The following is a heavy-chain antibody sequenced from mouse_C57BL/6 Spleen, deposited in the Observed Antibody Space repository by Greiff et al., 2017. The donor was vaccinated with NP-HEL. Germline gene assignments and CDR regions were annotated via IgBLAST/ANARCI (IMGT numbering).Heavy chain of an antibody. CDR2: IDPSDSYT. CDR3: ARGKDYDYLFAY. V-gene: IGHV1-59*01. Sequence: QVQLQQPGAELVRPGPSVKLSCKASGYTFTSYWKHWGKQRPGQGLEWIGVIDPSDSYTNYNQKFKGKATLTVDTSSSTAYMQLSSLTSEDSAVYYCARGKDYDYLFAYWGQGTLVTVSA. D-gene: IGHD2-4*01. J-gene: IGHJ3*01. CDR1: GYTFTSYW.